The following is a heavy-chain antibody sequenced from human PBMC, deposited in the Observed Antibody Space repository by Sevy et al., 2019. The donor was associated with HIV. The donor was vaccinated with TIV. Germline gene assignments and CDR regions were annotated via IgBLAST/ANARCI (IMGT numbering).Heavy chain of an antibody. D-gene: IGHD1-1*01. CDR1: GGSISSYF. Sequence: SETLSLTCSVSGGSISSYFWTWVRQSPGKGLEWIGNIYFTGNTDYSPSLKSRVTLSLDTSKSQFALTLKAVTAADTAIYFCARDSTTRPRVLDYWGQGTLVTVSS. CDR2: IYFTGNT. CDR3: ARDSTTRPRVLDY. J-gene: IGHJ4*02. V-gene: IGHV4-59*01.